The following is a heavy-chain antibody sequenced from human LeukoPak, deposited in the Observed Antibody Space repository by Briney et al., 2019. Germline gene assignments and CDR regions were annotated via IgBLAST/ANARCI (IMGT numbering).Heavy chain of an antibody. Sequence: SVKVSCKASGFTFTSSAMQWVRQARGQRPEWIGWIVVGSGNTNYAQKFQERVTITRDMSTSTAYMELSSLRSEDTAVYYCAATKIQGITGTKVYYYYYMDVWGKGTTVTVSS. D-gene: IGHD1-7*01. V-gene: IGHV1-58*02. CDR3: AATKIQGITGTKVYYYYYMDV. CDR1: GFTFTSSA. J-gene: IGHJ6*03. CDR2: IVVGSGNT.